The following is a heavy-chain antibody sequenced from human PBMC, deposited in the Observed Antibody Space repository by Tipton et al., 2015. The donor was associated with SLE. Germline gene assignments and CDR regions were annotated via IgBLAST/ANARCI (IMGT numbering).Heavy chain of an antibody. Sequence: TLSLTCTVSGGSISSGSYYWSWIRQPAGKGLEWIGDIYTTGSTNYNPSLKSRVTISVDTSKNQFSLKLSSVTAADTAVYYCARHGRFLEWLGNDAFDIWGQGTMVTVSS. J-gene: IGHJ3*02. CDR2: IYTTGST. CDR3: ARHGRFLEWLGNDAFDI. D-gene: IGHD3-3*01. CDR1: GGSISSGSYY. V-gene: IGHV4-61*09.